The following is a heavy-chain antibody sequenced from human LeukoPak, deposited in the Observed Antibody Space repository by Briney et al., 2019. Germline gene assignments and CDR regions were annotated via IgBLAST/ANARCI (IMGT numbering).Heavy chain of an antibody. D-gene: IGHD4-23*01. V-gene: IGHV3-48*04. CDR1: GFTFSSYS. CDR3: ARDRWLDY. Sequence: PGGSLRLSCAASGFTFSSYSMNWVRQAPGKGLEWVSYISSSSSTIYYADSVKGRFTISRDNAKNSLYLQMNGLRAEDTAVYYCARDRWLDYWGQGTLVTVSS. CDR2: ISSSSSTI. J-gene: IGHJ4*02.